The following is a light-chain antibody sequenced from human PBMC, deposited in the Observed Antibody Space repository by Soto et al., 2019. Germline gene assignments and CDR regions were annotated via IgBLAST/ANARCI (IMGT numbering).Light chain of an antibody. Sequence: DIQMPQSPSPISASIGNRFTTTCRASQCISNSLAWFQQKPGKVPKRLIYSASTLQSGVPSRFSGSGSGTEFTLTISSLQPDDFATYYCHNYNSYSPTCGQGTKVDIK. V-gene: IGKV1-17*03. J-gene: IGKJ1*01. CDR1: QCISNS. CDR3: HNYNSYSPT. CDR2: SAS.